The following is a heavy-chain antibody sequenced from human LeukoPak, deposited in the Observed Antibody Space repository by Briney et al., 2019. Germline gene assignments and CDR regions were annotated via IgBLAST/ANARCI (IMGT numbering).Heavy chain of an antibody. D-gene: IGHD2-2*01. Sequence: GKSLRLSCAASGFTFNNYGMHWVRRAPGKGLEWVAVISYDGRNRHYPDSVKGRFTISRDISTDTLWLQMDSLRAEDTAVYYCAKGPLRGTAAAIDYWGQGTLVTVSS. CDR1: GFTFNNYG. V-gene: IGHV3-30*18. J-gene: IGHJ4*02. CDR2: ISYDGRNR. CDR3: AKGPLRGTAAAIDY.